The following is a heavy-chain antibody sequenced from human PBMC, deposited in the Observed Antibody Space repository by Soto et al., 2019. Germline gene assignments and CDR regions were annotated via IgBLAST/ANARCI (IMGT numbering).Heavy chain of an antibody. Sequence: GGSLRLSCAGTGFNFSSYHMSCVRLAPGKGLEWVSTIRGSGGSTYYADSVKGRFTISRDNSKNTLYLQMDSLRAEDTAVYYCVRAPAQRHTDSWRHGRLITVHS. CDR2: IRGSGGST. CDR1: GFNFSSYH. CDR3: VRAPAQRHTDS. V-gene: IGHV3-23*01. J-gene: IGHJ5*01.